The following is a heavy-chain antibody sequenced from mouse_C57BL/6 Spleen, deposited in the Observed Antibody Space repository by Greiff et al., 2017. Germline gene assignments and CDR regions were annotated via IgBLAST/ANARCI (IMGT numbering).Heavy chain of an antibody. CDR3: ARWDGSGFYYAMDY. J-gene: IGHJ4*01. CDR2: IHPNSGST. CDR1: GYTFTSYW. V-gene: IGHV1-64*01. D-gene: IGHD3-2*02. Sequence: QVQLQQPGAELVKPGASVKLSCKASGYTFTSYWMHWVKQRPGQGLEWIGMIHPNSGSTNYNEKFKSKATLTVDKSSRTAYMQLSSLTSEDSAVYYCARWDGSGFYYAMDYWGQGTSVTVSS.